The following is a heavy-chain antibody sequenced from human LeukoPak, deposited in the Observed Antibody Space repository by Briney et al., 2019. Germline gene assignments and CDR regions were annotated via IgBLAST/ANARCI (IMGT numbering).Heavy chain of an antibody. CDR2: IYYSGST. CDR1: GGSISSYY. V-gene: IGHV4-59*01. J-gene: IGHJ4*02. CDR3: ARAFADYVWGSYRYTIFDY. D-gene: IGHD3-16*02. Sequence: SETLSLTXTVSGGSISSYYWSWIRQPPGKGLEWIGYIYYSGSTNYNPSLKSRVTISVDTSKNQFSLKLSSVTAADTAVYYCARAFADYVWGSYRYTIFDYWGQGTLVTVSS.